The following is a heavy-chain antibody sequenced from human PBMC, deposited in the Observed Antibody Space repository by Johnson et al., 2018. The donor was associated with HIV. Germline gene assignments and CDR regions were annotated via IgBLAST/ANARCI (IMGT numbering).Heavy chain of an antibody. V-gene: IGHV3-23*04. D-gene: IGHD3-10*01. Sequence: VQLVESGGGVVQPGRSLRLSCAASRFTFNSYAMSLVRQAPGRGLEWVSAISGRGGSTYYADSVKGRFTISRDNSNNPLSLQRNSLRAEDTAVYYCAKDVAYYYGSGSRDAFDIWGQGTMVTVSS. CDR2: ISGRGGST. CDR3: AKDVAYYYGSGSRDAFDI. J-gene: IGHJ3*02. CDR1: RFTFNSYA.